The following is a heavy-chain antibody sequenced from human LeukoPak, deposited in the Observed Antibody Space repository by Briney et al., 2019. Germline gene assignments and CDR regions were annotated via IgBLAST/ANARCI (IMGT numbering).Heavy chain of an antibody. V-gene: IGHV3-23*01. CDR3: AKGGRTTIFGVLITHFDY. Sequence: GGSLRLSCAASGFTFSSYAMSWVRQAPGKGLEWVSAISGSGGSTYYADSVKGRFTISRDNSKNTLYLQMNSLRAEDTAVYYCAKGGRTTIFGVLITHFDYWSQGTLVTVSS. CDR2: ISGSGGST. D-gene: IGHD3-3*01. J-gene: IGHJ4*02. CDR1: GFTFSSYA.